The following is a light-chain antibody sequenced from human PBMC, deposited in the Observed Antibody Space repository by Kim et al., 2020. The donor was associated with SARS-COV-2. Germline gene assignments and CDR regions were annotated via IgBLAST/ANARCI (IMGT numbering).Light chain of an antibody. J-gene: IGKJ2*01. Sequence: SVGDRVTITCQASQDISNYLNWYQQKPGKAPKLLIYDASNLETGVPSRFSGSGSGTDFTFTISSLQPEDIATYYCQQYDNRPPRYTFGQGTKLEI. CDR3: QQYDNRPPRYT. V-gene: IGKV1-33*01. CDR1: QDISNY. CDR2: DAS.